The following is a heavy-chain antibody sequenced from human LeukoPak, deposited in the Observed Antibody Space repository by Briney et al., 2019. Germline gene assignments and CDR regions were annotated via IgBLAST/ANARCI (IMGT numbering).Heavy chain of an antibody. V-gene: IGHV3-23*01. Sequence: GGCLRLSCAASGFTFSSYAMSWVRQAPGKGLEWGSAICGSGGSTYYADSVKGRFTISRDNSKNTLYLQMNSLRAEDTAVYYCAKRAGYSSGWSAEYFQHWGQGTLVTVSS. CDR3: AKRAGYSSGWSAEYFQH. CDR2: ICGSGGST. J-gene: IGHJ1*01. CDR1: GFTFSSYA. D-gene: IGHD6-19*01.